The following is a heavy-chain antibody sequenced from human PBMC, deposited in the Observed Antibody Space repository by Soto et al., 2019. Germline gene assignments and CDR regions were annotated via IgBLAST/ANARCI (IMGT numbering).Heavy chain of an antibody. CDR3: ARLGYDSSGYYSRWFDP. D-gene: IGHD3-22*01. J-gene: IGHJ5*02. CDR1: GGSISSSDYY. Sequence: QLQLQESGPGLVKPSETLSLTCTVSGGSISSSDYYWGWIRQPPGKGLEWIGNIYYSGSTYYNPSLKSRVTISVDTSKNQFSLKLSSVTAADSSVYYCARLGYDSSGYYSRWFDPWGQGTLVTVSS. V-gene: IGHV4-39*01. CDR2: IYYSGST.